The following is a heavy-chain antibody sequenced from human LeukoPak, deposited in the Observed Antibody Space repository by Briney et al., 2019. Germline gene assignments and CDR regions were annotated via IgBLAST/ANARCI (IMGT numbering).Heavy chain of an antibody. CDR1: GFTFSRYS. D-gene: IGHD2-21*02. CDR2: INHSGST. V-gene: IGHV4-34*01. Sequence: PGGSLRLSCAASGFTFSRYSMNWVRQAPGKGLEWIGEINHSGSTNYIPSLKSRVTISVDTSKNQFSLKLSSVTAADTAVYYCARGRGIVVVTAIISKYYFDYWGQGTLVTVSS. CDR3: ARGRGIVVVTAIISKYYFDY. J-gene: IGHJ4*02.